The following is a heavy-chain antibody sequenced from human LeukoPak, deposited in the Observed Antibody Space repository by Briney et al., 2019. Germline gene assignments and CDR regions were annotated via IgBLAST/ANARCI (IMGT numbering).Heavy chain of an antibody. J-gene: IGHJ3*02. CDR3: ARGHNRNHDAFEI. CDR1: GFTFSDYS. V-gene: IGHV3-21*01. D-gene: IGHD1-14*01. CDR2: IDTIGTYK. Sequence: GGSLRLSCAASGFTFSDYSMNWVRQAPGKGLEWVSSIDTIGTYKYHADSVKGRFTISRDNAKNSLYLQMNSLRAEDTAVYHCARGHNRNHDAFEIWGHGTMVTVSS.